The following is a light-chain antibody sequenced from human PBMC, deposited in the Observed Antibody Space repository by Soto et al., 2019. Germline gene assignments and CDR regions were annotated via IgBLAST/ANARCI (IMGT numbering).Light chain of an antibody. CDR1: QGVSGN. J-gene: IGKJ2*01. CDR2: YAS. V-gene: IGKV3D-15*01. CDR3: QHYNNWPYT. Sequence: EVVMTQSPATLSVSPGERATLSCRASQGVSGNLAWYQQKPGQAPRLLIYYASTRATGFSDRFSGSGSGTDFTLTISSLQSEDFAVYYCQHYNNWPYTFGQGTKLESK.